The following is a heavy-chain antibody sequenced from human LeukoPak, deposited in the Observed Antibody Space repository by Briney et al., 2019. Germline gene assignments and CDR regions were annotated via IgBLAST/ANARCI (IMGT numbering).Heavy chain of an antibody. CDR3: ARGVWSGYYTWFDP. Sequence: SETLSLTCTVSGGSISSYYWSWIRQPAGKGLEWIGRIYTSGSTNYNPSLKSRVTMSEDTSKNQFSLKLSSVTAADTAVYYCARGVWSGYYTWFDPWGQGTLVTVSS. D-gene: IGHD3-3*01. V-gene: IGHV4-4*07. J-gene: IGHJ5*02. CDR2: IYTSGST. CDR1: GGSISSYY.